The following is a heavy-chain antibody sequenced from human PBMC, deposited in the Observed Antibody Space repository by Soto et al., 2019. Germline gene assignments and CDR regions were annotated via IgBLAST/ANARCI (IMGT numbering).Heavy chain of an antibody. Sequence: SETLSLTCTVSGGSISSYYWSWIRQPPGKGLEWIGYIYYSGSTNYNPSLKSRVTISVDTSKNQFSLKLSSVTAADTAGYYCARRGDNYYDSSGYSSWFDPWGQGTLVPVSS. J-gene: IGHJ5*02. V-gene: IGHV4-59*08. D-gene: IGHD3-22*01. CDR1: GGSISSYY. CDR3: ARRGDNYYDSSGYSSWFDP. CDR2: IYYSGST.